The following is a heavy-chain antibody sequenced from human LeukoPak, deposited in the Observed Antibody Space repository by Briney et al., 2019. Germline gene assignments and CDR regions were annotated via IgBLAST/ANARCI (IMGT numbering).Heavy chain of an antibody. Sequence: GASVKVSCKASGYTFTGYYIHWVRQDPGQGLEWMGWINPNSGGTNYAQKFQGWVTMTRDTSISTAYMELSRLRSDDTAVYYCARGGGNYDILTGYYPFDYWGQGTLVTVSS. CDR2: INPNSGGT. D-gene: IGHD3-9*01. CDR1: GYTFTGYY. J-gene: IGHJ4*02. CDR3: ARGGGNYDILTGYYPFDY. V-gene: IGHV1-2*04.